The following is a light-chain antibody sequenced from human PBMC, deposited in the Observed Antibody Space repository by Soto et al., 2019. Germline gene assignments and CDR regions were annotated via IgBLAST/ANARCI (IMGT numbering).Light chain of an antibody. CDR2: DVS. V-gene: IGLV2-18*02. J-gene: IGLJ1*01. Sequence: QSALTQPPSVSGSPGQSVAISCTGTSSDVGSSNGVSWYQQPPGTAPKLIIYDVSNRPSGVPDRFSGSKSGNTASLIISGLQAEDEGDYYCSSYTSSSTYVFGTGTKVTVL. CDR3: SSYTSSSTYV. CDR1: SSDVGSSNG.